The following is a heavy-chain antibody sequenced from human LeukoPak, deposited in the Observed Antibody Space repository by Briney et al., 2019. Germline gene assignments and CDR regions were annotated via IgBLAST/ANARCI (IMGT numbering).Heavy chain of an antibody. CDR1: GFTFSGSA. CDR2: IRSKANSYAT. Sequence: GRSLRLSCAASGFTFSGSAMHWVRQASGKGLEWVGRIRSKANSYATAYAASVKGRFTISRDDSKNTAYLQMNSLKTEDTAVYYCTGRRGYSGYGVPPLEGYYYYYYYMDVWGKGATVTVSS. D-gene: IGHD5-12*01. J-gene: IGHJ6*03. CDR3: TGRRGYSGYGVPPLEGYYYYYYYMDV. V-gene: IGHV3-73*01.